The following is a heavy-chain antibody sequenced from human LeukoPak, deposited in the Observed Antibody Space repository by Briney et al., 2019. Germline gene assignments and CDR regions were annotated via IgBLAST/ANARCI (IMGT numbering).Heavy chain of an antibody. CDR2: IYTGNST. CDR3: VGYHSESPAP. CDR1: GFTINTNY. V-gene: IGHV3-53*01. D-gene: IGHD3-10*01. Sequence: GGSLRLSCAASGFTINTNYMSWVRQAPGKGLEWVSGIYTGNSTIYADSVRGRFTISRDNSKNTFYLQMNSLRAEDTAVYYCVGYHSESPAPWGQGTLVTASS. J-gene: IGHJ5*02.